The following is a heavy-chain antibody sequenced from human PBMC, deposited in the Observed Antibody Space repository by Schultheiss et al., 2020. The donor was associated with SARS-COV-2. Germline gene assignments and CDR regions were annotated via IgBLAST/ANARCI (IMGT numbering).Heavy chain of an antibody. V-gene: IGHV3-23*01. D-gene: IGHD3-10*01. CDR3: AKDLGRITMVRPKAFDI. CDR1: GFTFSSYA. CDR2: ISGSGGST. Sequence: GGSLRLSCAASGFTFSSYAMSWVRQAPGKGLEWVSAISGSGGSTYYADSVKGRFTISRDNSKNTLYLQMNSLRAEDTAVYYCAKDLGRITMVRPKAFDIWGQGTMVTVSS. J-gene: IGHJ3*02.